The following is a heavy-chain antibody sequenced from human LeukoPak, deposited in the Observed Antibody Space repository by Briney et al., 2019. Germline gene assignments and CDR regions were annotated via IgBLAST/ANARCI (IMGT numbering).Heavy chain of an antibody. Sequence: GGSLRLSCAASGFTFDDYAMHWVRQAPGKGLEWVSLISGDGGSTYYADSVKGRFTISRDNSKNTLYLQMNSLRAEDTAVYYCAKLGKITPPQDIWGQGTMVTVSS. V-gene: IGHV3-43*02. D-gene: IGHD3-16*01. J-gene: IGHJ3*02. CDR2: ISGDGGST. CDR1: GFTFDDYA. CDR3: AKLGKITPPQDI.